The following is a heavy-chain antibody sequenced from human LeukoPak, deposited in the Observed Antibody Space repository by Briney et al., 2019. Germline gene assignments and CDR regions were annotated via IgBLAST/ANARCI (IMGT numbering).Heavy chain of an antibody. CDR2: ISAYNGNT. Sequence: ASVKVSCKASGYTFTSYGISWVRQAPGQGLEWMGWISAYNGNTNYAQKLQGRVTMTTDTSTSTAYMELRSLRSDDTAVYYCARDLQNWNVVLTYYFDYWGQGTLVTVSS. J-gene: IGHJ4*02. CDR3: ARDLQNWNVVLTYYFDY. V-gene: IGHV1-18*01. CDR1: GYTFTSYG. D-gene: IGHD1-1*01.